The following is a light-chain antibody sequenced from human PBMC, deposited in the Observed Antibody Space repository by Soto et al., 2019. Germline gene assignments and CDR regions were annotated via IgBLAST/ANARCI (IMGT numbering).Light chain of an antibody. CDR1: QSISRN. CDR3: QQSHSTPYT. CDR2: AAR. Sequence: DIQLTQSPSSLSPSVGDRITLSCRASQSISRNLNWYQQMPGKAPSLLIYAARDLQSGVPGRFSGSGSGTEFNRTISSLQPEDLATYYCQQSHSTPYTFGQGTNLAI. V-gene: IGKV1-39*01. J-gene: IGKJ2*01.